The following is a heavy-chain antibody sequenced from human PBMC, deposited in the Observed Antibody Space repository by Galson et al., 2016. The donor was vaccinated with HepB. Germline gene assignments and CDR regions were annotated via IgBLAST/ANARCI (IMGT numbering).Heavy chain of an antibody. V-gene: IGHV3-33*01. J-gene: IGHJ3*02. CDR2: IWYDGSNK. Sequence: SLRLSCAASGFTFSSYTMHWVRQAPGKGLDWVAGIWYDGSNKYYGDSVKGRFTISRDNSKSTLYLQMNSLRAEDTAVYYCARELWNYNSFDMWGQGTMVTVSS. CDR3: ARELWNYNSFDM. D-gene: IGHD1-7*01. CDR1: GFTFSSYT.